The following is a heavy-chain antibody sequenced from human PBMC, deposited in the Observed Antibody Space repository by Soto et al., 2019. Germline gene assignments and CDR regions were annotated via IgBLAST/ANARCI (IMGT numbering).Heavy chain of an antibody. D-gene: IGHD4-17*01. CDR2: IIPMFGVT. CDR1: AGTFVNYS. J-gene: IGHJ6*02. CDR3: VPLRPSEITRRPGMDV. V-gene: IGHV1-69*13. Sequence: SVKVSCKASAGTFVNYSITWVRQAPGQGREWMGGIIPMFGVTKYAQEFQGRVTITADDAASTAYMELSSLRSGDTAVYYCVPLRPSEITRRPGMDVWGQGTTVTVSS.